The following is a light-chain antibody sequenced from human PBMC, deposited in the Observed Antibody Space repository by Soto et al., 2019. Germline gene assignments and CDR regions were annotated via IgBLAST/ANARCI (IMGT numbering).Light chain of an antibody. Sequence: DIQMTQSPTSLSASVGDRVTITCRASQGIRNFVAWYQQKPGKAPKILIYAASTLQAGVPPRFSASGSGTVFTLTINSLQPEDLATYYDQKYSSVPVLGPSTEVEIK. CDR3: QKYSSVPV. V-gene: IGKV1-27*01. CDR1: QGIRNF. CDR2: AAS. J-gene: IGKJ3*01.